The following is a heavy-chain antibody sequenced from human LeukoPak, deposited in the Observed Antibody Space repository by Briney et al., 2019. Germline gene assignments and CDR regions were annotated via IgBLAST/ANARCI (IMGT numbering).Heavy chain of an antibody. CDR1: GFTVSSNY. CDR3: ARGYSYGNFDY. D-gene: IGHD5-18*01. V-gene: IGHV3-53*01. J-gene: IGHJ4*02. CDR2: IYSGGST. Sequence: GGSLRLSCAASGFTVSSNYMSWVRQAPGKGLEWVSVIYSGGSTYYADSVKGRFTISRDNSKNTLCLQMNSLRAEDTAVYYCARGYSYGNFDYWGQGTLVTVSS.